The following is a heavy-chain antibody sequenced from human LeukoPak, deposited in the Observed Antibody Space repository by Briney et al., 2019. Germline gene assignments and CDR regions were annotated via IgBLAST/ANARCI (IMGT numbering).Heavy chain of an antibody. D-gene: IGHD3-10*01. CDR3: ITGPFDCYGSASYLANGMDV. V-gene: IGHV3-15*01. J-gene: IGHJ6*02. CDR2: IKSKTDGGTT. CDR1: GFTFSNAW. Sequence: GGSLRLSCAASGFTFSNAWMSWVRQAPGKGLEWVGRIKSKTDGGTTDYTAPVKGRFTISRDDSKNTLYLQMNSLKTVDTAVYSCITGPFDCYGSASYLANGMDVWGQGTTVTVSS.